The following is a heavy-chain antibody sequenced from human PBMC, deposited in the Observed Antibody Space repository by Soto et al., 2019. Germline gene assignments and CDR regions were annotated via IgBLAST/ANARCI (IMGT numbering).Heavy chain of an antibody. V-gene: IGHV2-5*02. Sequence: SGPTLVNPTETLTLTCTFSGFSLTTSGVGVGWIRQPPGKALEWLAVVYWDDDKRYSPSLRSRLTITKDASKNQVVLTITNMDPVDTATYYGEQRQAGYKSGWNEGYFDYSGQGILVTVYS. J-gene: IGHJ4*02. CDR3: EQRQAGYKSGWNEGYFDY. CDR1: GFSLTTSGVG. CDR2: VYWDDDK. D-gene: IGHD1-1*01.